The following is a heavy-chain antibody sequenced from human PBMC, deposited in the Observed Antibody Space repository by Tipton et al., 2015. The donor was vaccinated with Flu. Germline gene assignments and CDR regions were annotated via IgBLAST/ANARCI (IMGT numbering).Heavy chain of an antibody. Sequence: SLRLSCAASGFTFGNYAMHWVRQAPGKGLEWVALVSLSSDRIAYADSVRGRFTTSRDNAKNSLYLQMDSLRPEDTALYYCAKRAAVGFSDYYMDAWGKGTAVTVS. J-gene: IGHJ6*03. D-gene: IGHD6-13*01. CDR3: AKRAAVGFSDYYMDA. CDR2: VSLSSDRI. V-gene: IGHV3-9*01. CDR1: GFTFGNYA.